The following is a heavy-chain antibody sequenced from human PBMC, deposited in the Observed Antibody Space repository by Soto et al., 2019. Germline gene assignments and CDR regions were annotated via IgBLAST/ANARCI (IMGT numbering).Heavy chain of an antibody. Sequence: GAPVKVSCKASGGTFSSYAISWVRQAPGQGLEWMGGIIPIFGTANYAQKFQGRVTITADESTSTAYMELSSLRSEDTAVYYCARSPNAILYGMDVWGQGTTVTVSS. CDR1: GGTFSSYA. CDR3: ARSPNAILYGMDV. CDR2: IIPIFGTA. V-gene: IGHV1-69*13. J-gene: IGHJ6*02. D-gene: IGHD2-15*01.